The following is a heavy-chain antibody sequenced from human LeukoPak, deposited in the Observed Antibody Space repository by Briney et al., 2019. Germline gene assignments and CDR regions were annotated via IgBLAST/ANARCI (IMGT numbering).Heavy chain of an antibody. CDR1: GYTFTVYD. V-gene: IGHV1-8*01. D-gene: IGHD3-10*02. J-gene: IGHJ4*02. CDR3: VRGNVRSFDY. CDR2: MNPNSGNT. Sequence: ASVKVSCKTTGYTFTVYDINRVRQAPGRGPEWMGWMNPNSGNTGNAQKFQGRVTMTRNTAITTAYMELSSLTPDDTAVYYCVRGNVRSFDYWGQGTLVIASS.